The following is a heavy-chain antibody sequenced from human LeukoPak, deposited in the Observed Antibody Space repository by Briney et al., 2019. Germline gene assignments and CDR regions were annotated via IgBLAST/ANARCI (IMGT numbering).Heavy chain of an antibody. CDR1: GFTFSSYA. CDR2: ISGSGGYT. J-gene: IGHJ4*02. V-gene: IGHV3-23*01. D-gene: IGHD5-18*01. CDR3: AKLSAYSYGDKGD. Sequence: GGSLRLPCAASGFTFSSYAMSWVRQAPGKGLEWVSAISGSGGYTYYADSVKGRFTISRDNSKNTLYLQMNSLRAEDTAVYYCAKLSAYSYGDKGDWGQGTLVTVSS.